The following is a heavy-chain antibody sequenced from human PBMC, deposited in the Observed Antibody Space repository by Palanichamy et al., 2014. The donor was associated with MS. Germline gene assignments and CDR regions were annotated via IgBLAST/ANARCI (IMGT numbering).Heavy chain of an antibody. J-gene: IGHJ6*02. CDR1: GFTFSSYA. CDR3: GKSVRDYYYYAMDA. CDR2: ISGSGGST. Sequence: EVHLVEVWGRAWYSLGGPVRLSCAASGFTFSSYAMSWVRQAPGKGLEWVSGISGSGGSTYYGDSVKGRFTISRDNSENTLYLQMNSLRAEDTAVYYCGKSVRDYYYYAMDAWGQGTTVTVSS. V-gene: IGHV3-23*04.